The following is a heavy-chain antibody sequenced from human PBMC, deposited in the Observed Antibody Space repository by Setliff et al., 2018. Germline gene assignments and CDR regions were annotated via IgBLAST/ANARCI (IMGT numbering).Heavy chain of an antibody. CDR2: IHHSGKA. J-gene: IGHJ5*02. CDR1: GGSISSYY. D-gene: IGHD5-12*01. V-gene: IGHV4-59*04. Sequence: PSETLSLTCTVSGGSISSYYWSWIRQPPGKGLEWIVNIHHSGKAYYNPSLKSRVTMSVDTSKNRVSLKLSSVTAADTAVYYCARAHTWSLPNDNSGYPGWFDPWGQGTLVTVSS. CDR3: ARAHTWSLPNDNSGYPGWFDP.